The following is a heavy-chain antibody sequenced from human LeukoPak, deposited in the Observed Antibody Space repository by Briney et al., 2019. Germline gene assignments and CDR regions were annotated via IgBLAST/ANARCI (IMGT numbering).Heavy chain of an antibody. J-gene: IGHJ6*03. CDR1: GYTFTSYG. CDR3: ARVLYGDYYYMDV. V-gene: IGHV1-18*01. CDR2: ISAYNGNT. Sequence: GASVKVSCKTSGYTFTSYGISWVRHAPGQGREWMGWISAYNGNTNYAQKLQGRVTMTTDTSTSTAYMELRSLRSDDTAVYYCARVLYGDYYYMDVWGKGTTVTVSS. D-gene: IGHD4/OR15-4a*01.